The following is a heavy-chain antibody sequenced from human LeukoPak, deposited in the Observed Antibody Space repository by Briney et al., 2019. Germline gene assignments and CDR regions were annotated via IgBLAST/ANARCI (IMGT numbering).Heavy chain of an antibody. CDR3: ARPRGGTSYDILTGGYYGMDV. CDR2: ISAYNGNT. V-gene: IGHV1-18*01. J-gene: IGHJ6*02. Sequence: GASVKVSCKASGYTFTSYGISWVRQAPGQGLEWMGWISAYNGNTNYAQKLQGRVTMTTDTSTSTAYMELRSLRSDDTAVYYCARPRGGTSYDILTGGYYGMDVWGQGTTVTVSS. CDR1: GYTFTSYG. D-gene: IGHD3-9*01.